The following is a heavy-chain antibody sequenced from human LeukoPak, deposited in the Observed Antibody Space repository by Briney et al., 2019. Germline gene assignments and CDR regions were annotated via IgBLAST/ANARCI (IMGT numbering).Heavy chain of an antibody. CDR1: GYTFTGYY. J-gene: IGHJ4*02. V-gene: IGHV1-2*02. Sequence: ASVKVSCKASGYTFTGYYLHWVRQAPGQGLEWMAWINPNSGGTSYAQRFQGRVTVTRDTSISTAYMEMSGLKSDDTAVYYCARASVVATGIGGDWGQGTLVTVSS. CDR2: INPNSGGT. D-gene: IGHD5-12*01. CDR3: ARASVVATGIGGD.